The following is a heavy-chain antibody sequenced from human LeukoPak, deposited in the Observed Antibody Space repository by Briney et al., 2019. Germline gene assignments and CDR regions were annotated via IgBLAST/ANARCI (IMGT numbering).Heavy chain of an antibody. D-gene: IGHD6-13*01. V-gene: IGHV3-53*01. CDR2: IYSGGST. Sequence: GGSLRLSCAASGFTVSSNYMSWVRQAPGKGLEWVSVIYSGGSTYYADSVKGRFTISRDNSKNTLYLRMNSLRAEDTAVYYCARDKAAAGYFDYWGQGTLVTVSS. J-gene: IGHJ4*02. CDR1: GFTVSSNY. CDR3: ARDKAAAGYFDY.